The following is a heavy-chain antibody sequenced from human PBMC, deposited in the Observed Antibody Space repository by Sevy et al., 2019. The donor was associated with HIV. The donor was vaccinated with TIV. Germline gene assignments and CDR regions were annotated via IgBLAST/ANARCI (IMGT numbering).Heavy chain of an antibody. V-gene: IGHV4-38-2*01. J-gene: IGHJ4*02. CDR3: ARLTIVVVPAAIGNYFDY. CDR2: IYHSGST. D-gene: IGHD2-2*01. Sequence: SETLSLTCAVSGYSISSGYYWGWIRQPPGKGLEWIGSIYHSGSTYYNPSLKSRVTISVDTSKNQFSLKLSSVTAADTAVYYCARLTIVVVPAAIGNYFDYWGQGTLVTVSS. CDR1: GYSISSGYY.